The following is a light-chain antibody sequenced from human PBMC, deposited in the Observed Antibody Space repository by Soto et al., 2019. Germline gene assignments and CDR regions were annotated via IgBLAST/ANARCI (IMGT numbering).Light chain of an antibody. CDR3: QQYYNRPLT. CDR2: AAS. CDR1: QDISNY. Sequence: DIQMTQSPSSLSASVGDRVTITCQASQDISNYLNWYQQKPGKAPKLLIYAASNLETGVPSRFSGSGYGTDFTFTISSLQPEDIATYYCQQYYNRPLTFGGGTKVEIK. J-gene: IGKJ4*01. V-gene: IGKV1-33*01.